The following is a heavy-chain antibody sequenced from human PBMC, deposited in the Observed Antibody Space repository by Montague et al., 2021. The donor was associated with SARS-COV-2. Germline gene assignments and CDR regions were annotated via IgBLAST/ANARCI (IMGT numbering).Heavy chain of an antibody. Sequence: SETLSLTCTVSGGSISSSDYYWGWIRQPPGKGLEWIGSLFYSVNTYYXXXPKSRVTISVDTSKNQFSLKLSSVTAADTAVYYCARTNYDFWRGHQRGGAFDIWGQGTMVTVSS. CDR2: LFYSVNT. CDR3: ARTNYDFWRGHQRGGAFDI. CDR1: GGSISSSDYY. V-gene: IGHV4-39*01. D-gene: IGHD3-3*01. J-gene: IGHJ3*02.